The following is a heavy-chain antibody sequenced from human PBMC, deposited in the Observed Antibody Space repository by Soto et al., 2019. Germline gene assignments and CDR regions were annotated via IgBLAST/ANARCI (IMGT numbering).Heavy chain of an antibody. D-gene: IGHD3-22*01. Sequence: PSETLSLTCTVSGGSLSSYYWSWIRQPPGKGLEWIGYIYYTGSTTYNPSIKSHVTISLDSSKNQFSLNLTSVSAADTAVYYCARLGGYYQSLDSWGQGTLVTVS. CDR1: GGSLSSYY. CDR2: IYYTGST. J-gene: IGHJ5*01. CDR3: ARLGGYYQSLDS. V-gene: IGHV4-59*08.